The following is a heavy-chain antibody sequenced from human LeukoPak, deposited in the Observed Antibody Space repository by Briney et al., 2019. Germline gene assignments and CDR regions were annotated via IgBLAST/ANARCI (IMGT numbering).Heavy chain of an antibody. D-gene: IGHD6-13*01. CDR1: GYSFTSYW. CDR3: ARHLLYSSSWYGSLDL. J-gene: IGHJ2*01. CDR2: IYPGDSDT. Sequence: GESLKVSCKGSGYSFTSYWIGWVRQMPGKGLEWMGIIYPGDSDTGYSPSFQGQVTISADKSISTAYLQWSSLKASDTAMYYCARHLLYSSSWYGSLDLWGRGTLVTVSS. V-gene: IGHV5-51*01.